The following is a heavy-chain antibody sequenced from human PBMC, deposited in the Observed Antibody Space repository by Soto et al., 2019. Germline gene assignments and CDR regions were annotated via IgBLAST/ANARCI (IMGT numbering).Heavy chain of an antibody. CDR1: GGSFSGYY. V-gene: IGHV4-34*01. J-gene: IGHJ6*02. CDR3: ARGPQYSYGSPEIYYYYGMDV. D-gene: IGHD5-18*01. CDR2: INHSGST. Sequence: QVQLQQWGAGLLKPSETLSLTCAVYGGSFSGYYWSWIRQPPGKGLEWIGEINHSGSTNYNPSLKSRVTISVDTSKNQFSLKLSSVTAADTAVYYCARGPQYSYGSPEIYYYYGMDVWGQGTTVTVSS.